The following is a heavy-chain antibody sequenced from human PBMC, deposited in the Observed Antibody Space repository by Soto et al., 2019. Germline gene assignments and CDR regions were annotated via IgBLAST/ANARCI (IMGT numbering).Heavy chain of an antibody. CDR2: VNSDGSIT. D-gene: IGHD1-26*01. CDR1: GFTFGNYW. CDR3: ARWEQHLDWYFDY. J-gene: IGHJ4*02. V-gene: IGHV3-74*01. Sequence: GGSLRLSCAASGFTFGNYWMHWVRQAPGEGLVWVSRVNSDGSITTYADSVKGRFTISRDNAKNTLYLQMNSLRAEDTAVYYCARWEQHLDWYFDYWGQGTLVTVSS.